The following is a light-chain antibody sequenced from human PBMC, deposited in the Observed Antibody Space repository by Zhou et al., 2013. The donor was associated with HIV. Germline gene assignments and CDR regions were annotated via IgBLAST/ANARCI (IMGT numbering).Light chain of an antibody. CDR1: QSIRTY. J-gene: IGKJ2*03. CDR2: ETS. CDR3: QQSYSTPYS. Sequence: DIQMTQSPSSLSASVGDRVTITCRASQSIRTYLNWYQQKPGKAPRLLIYETSSLESGVPSRFSGSGSGTDFTLTISSLQPEDFATYYCQQSYSTPYSFGQGTKVEIK. V-gene: IGKV1-39*01.